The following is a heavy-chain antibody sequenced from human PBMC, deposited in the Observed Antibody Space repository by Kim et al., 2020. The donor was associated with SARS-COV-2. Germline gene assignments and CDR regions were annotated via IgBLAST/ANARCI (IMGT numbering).Heavy chain of an antibody. J-gene: IGHJ4*02. V-gene: IGHV1-69*13. CDR3: ARDPDSSGEFDY. D-gene: IGHD3-22*01. CDR2: IIPIFGTA. CDR1: GGTFSSYA. Sequence: SVKVSCKASGGTFSSYAISWVRQAPGQGLEWMGGIIPIFGTANYAHKFQGRVTITADESTSTAFMDLSSLRSEATAVYYCARDPDSSGEFDYWGQGTLVTVSS.